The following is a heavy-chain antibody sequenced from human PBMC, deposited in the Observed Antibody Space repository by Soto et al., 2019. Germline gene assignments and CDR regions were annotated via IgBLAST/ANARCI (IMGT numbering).Heavy chain of an antibody. D-gene: IGHD2-15*01. CDR3: ACSSLVVAATPYYFDY. J-gene: IGHJ4*02. Sequence: PSETLSLTCTVSGGSISSGGYYWSWIRQHPGKGLEWIGYIYYSGSTYYNPSLKSRVTISVDTSKNQFSLKLSSVTAADTAVYYCACSSLVVAATPYYFDYWGQGTLVTVSS. CDR2: IYYSGST. V-gene: IGHV4-31*03. CDR1: GGSISSGGYY.